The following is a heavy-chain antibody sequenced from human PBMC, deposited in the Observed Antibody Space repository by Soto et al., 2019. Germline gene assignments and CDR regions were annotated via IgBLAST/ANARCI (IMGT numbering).Heavy chain of an antibody. J-gene: IGHJ3*02. Sequence: GGSLRLSCAASGFTVSSNGMSWVRQAPGKGLEWVSVIFTGGSTYYADSVKGRFTISRHSSKNTVYLQMNSLRAEDTAVYYCARDRYSSGWLDAFDIWGQGTTVTV. CDR3: ARDRYSSGWLDAFDI. CDR1: GFTVSSNG. V-gene: IGHV3-53*04. CDR2: IFTGGST. D-gene: IGHD6-19*01.